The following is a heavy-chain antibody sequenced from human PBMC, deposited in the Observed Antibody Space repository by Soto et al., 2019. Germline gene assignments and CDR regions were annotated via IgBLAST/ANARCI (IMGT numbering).Heavy chain of an antibody. Sequence: QVQLQESGPGLVEPSETLSLTCAVSGTSISTGNWWSWVRQSPGKGLEWIGEIHHTGRTTYNPSLKSRVTMSADKSKNQLSLKLTSVTATDTAIYYCARNGAYSMDYWGQGILVAVSS. CDR3: ARNGAYSMDY. D-gene: IGHD5-18*01. CDR2: IHHTGRT. CDR1: GTSISTGNW. J-gene: IGHJ4*02. V-gene: IGHV4-4*02.